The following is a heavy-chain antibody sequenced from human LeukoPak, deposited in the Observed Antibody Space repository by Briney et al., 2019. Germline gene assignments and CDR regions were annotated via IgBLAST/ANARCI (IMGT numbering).Heavy chain of an antibody. CDR2: IRQDGFEK. Sequence: GGSLRLSCAASGFTFSSSWMSWVRQAPAQGLEWVANIRQDGFEKDYVNSVKGRFTISRDNAKNSLYLQMNSLKAEDTAVYYCAKGPVGWFGELYRYFDYWGREPWSPSPQ. J-gene: IGHJ4*02. CDR3: AKGPVGWFGELYRYFDY. CDR1: GFTFSSSW. V-gene: IGHV3-7*01. D-gene: IGHD3-10*01.